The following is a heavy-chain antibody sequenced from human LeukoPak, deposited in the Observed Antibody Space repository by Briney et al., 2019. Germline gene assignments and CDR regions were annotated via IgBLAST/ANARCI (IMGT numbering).Heavy chain of an antibody. CDR2: IKSKTDGGTT. Sequence: PSETLSLTCGVSGGSISNTNWWSWVRQAPGKGLEWVGRIKSKTDGGTTDYAAPVKGRFTISRDDSKNTLYLQMNSLKTEDTAVYYCTTVSENSIVGAPHFQHWGQGTLVTVSS. V-gene: IGHV3-15*01. J-gene: IGHJ1*01. CDR3: TTVSENSIVGAPHFQH. D-gene: IGHD1-26*01. CDR1: GGSISNTNW.